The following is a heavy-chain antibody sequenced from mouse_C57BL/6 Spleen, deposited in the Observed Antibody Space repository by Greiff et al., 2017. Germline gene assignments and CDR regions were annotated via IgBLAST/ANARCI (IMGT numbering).Heavy chain of an antibody. V-gene: IGHV1-18*01. CDR3: ARGSTVVEYYYAMDY. CDR2: INPNNGGT. CDR1: GYTFTDYN. Sequence: EVQLQQSGPELVKPGASVKIPCKASGYTFTDYNMDWVKQSHGKSLEWIGDINPNNGGTIYNQKFKGKATLTVDKSSSTAYMELRSLTSEDTAVYYCARGSTVVEYYYAMDYWGQGTSVTVSS. J-gene: IGHJ4*01. D-gene: IGHD1-1*01.